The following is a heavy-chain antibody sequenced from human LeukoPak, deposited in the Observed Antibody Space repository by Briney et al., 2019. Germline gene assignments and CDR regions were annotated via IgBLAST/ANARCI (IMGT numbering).Heavy chain of an antibody. Sequence: GGSLRLSCAASGITFKNYAMYWVRQAPGKGLDWVSGISGNGGSTYYADSVKGRFTISRDNSKNTLYLQMNSLRVEDTAVYYCANKYDFGGQGTLVTVSS. CDR1: GITFKNYA. CDR3: ANKYDF. J-gene: IGHJ4*02. D-gene: IGHD3/OR15-3a*01. CDR2: ISGNGGST. V-gene: IGHV3-23*01.